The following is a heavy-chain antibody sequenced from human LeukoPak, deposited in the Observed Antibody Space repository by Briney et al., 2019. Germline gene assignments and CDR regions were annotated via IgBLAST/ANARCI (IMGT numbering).Heavy chain of an antibody. V-gene: IGHV4-34*01. CDR3: ARDDYGGNKPPDY. CDR2: INHSGST. CDR1: GGSFSGYY. J-gene: IGHJ4*02. D-gene: IGHD4-23*01. Sequence: PSETLSLTCAVSGGSFSGYYWSWIRQPPGKGLECIGEINHSGSTNYNPALKSRVTISVDTSKNQFSLRLSSVTAADTAVYYCARDDYGGNKPPDYWGEGTLVTVSS.